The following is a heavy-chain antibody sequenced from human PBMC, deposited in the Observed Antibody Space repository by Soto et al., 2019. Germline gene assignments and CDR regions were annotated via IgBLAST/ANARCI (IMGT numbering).Heavy chain of an antibody. D-gene: IGHD6-13*01. CDR2: FDPEDGET. CDR1: GYSLTELS. V-gene: IGHV1-24*01. Sequence: GASVKVSCKVSGYSLTELSMHWVRQAPGKGLEWMGGFDPEDGETIYAQKFQGRVTMTEDTSTDTAYMELSSLRSEDTAVYYCATLLAAADLPSDYWGQGTLDTVSS. J-gene: IGHJ4*02. CDR3: ATLLAAADLPSDY.